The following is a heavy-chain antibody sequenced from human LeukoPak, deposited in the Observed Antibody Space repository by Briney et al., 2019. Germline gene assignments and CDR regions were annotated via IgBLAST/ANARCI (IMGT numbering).Heavy chain of an antibody. Sequence: ASVKVSCKASGYTFTSYYMHWVRQAPGQGLEWMGIINPSGGSTSYAQKFQGRVTMTRDMSTSTVYMELSSLRSEDTAVYYCAREPDSAGASSQPYYMDVWGKGTTVTVSS. J-gene: IGHJ6*03. CDR3: AREPDSAGASSQPYYMDV. CDR1: GYTFTSYY. D-gene: IGHD6-19*01. CDR2: INPSGGST. V-gene: IGHV1-46*01.